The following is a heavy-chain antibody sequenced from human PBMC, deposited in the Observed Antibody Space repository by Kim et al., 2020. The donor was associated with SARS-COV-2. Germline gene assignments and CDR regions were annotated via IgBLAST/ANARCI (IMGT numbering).Heavy chain of an antibody. CDR2: IYYSGST. CDR1: GGSISSYY. V-gene: IGHV4-59*01. CDR3: ARGSTYYYDSSGYSALDY. J-gene: IGHJ4*02. D-gene: IGHD3-22*01. Sequence: SETLSLTCTVSGGSISSYYWSWIRQPPGKGLEWIGYIYYSGSTNYNPSLKSRVTISVDTSKNQFSLKLSSVTAADTAVYYCARGSTYYYDSSGYSALDYWGQGTLVTVSS.